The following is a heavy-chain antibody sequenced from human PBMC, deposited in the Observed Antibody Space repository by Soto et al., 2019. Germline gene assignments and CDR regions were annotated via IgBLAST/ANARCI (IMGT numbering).Heavy chain of an antibody. CDR2: IGTRDDI. J-gene: IGHJ6*02. Sequence: GGSLRLSCAASGFTFSDYAMSWVRQAPGKGLEWVSAIGTRDDIFYADSVKGRFTISRDNSKNTLYLQMNSLRAEDTAVYYCARDKIPAAVLKDYYYGMDVWGQGTTVTVSS. D-gene: IGHD2-2*01. V-gene: IGHV3-23*01. CDR3: ARDKIPAAVLKDYYYGMDV. CDR1: GFTFSDYA.